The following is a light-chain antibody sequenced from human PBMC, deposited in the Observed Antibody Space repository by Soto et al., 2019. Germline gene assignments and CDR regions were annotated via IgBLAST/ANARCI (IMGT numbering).Light chain of an antibody. CDR1: QSVDNNY. Sequence: DIVLTQSPGTLSLSPGEEATLSCRASQSVDNNYLAWYQQKPGQTPRLIIYGASGRADGIPHRFSGSGFGTDFTLTISKVEPEDFAVYYCQQYGTPRSVTFGQGTRLDI. V-gene: IGKV3-20*01. CDR3: QQYGTPRSVT. CDR2: GAS. J-gene: IGKJ5*01.